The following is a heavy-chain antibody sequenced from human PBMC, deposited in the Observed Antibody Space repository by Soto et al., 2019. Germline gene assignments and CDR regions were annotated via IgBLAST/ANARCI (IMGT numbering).Heavy chain of an antibody. V-gene: IGHV4-31*03. CDR2: IHYSGNT. J-gene: IGHJ6*02. Sequence: QVQLQESGPGLVKPSQTLSLTCTVSGDSISSSSYYWSWIRQHPGKGLEWIGYIHYSGNTRYNPSLKSRLTISVDTSKNQFSLMLSSLTAADTAVYFCARERVPYSSTWYRYDYYGMDIWGQGTTVTVSS. D-gene: IGHD6-13*01. CDR1: GDSISSSSYY. CDR3: ARERVPYSSTWYRYDYYGMDI.